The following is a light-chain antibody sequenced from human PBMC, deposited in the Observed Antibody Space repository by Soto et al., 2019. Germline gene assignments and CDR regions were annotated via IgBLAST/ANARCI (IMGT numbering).Light chain of an antibody. CDR2: GAS. CDR3: PQYGSSGT. V-gene: IGKV3-20*01. J-gene: IGKJ1*01. CDR1: QSVSNNY. Sequence: EIVLTQSPGTLSLSPGERATLSCRASQSVSNNYLAWYQQKPGQAPRLLIYGASNRATGTPDRFSGSGSGTDFTLTISRLEPEDFAVYYCPQYGSSGTVGQGPKVDI.